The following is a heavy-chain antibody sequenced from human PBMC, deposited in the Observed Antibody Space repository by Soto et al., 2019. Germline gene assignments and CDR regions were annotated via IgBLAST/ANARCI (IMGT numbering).Heavy chain of an antibody. CDR3: VREDCSSTSCYTYLDY. Sequence: PGGSLRLSCAASGATINSYWMHWVRQAPGKGLVWVSRINRYGDTTNYADSVKGRFTISRDNGKNTVYLQMNSLRVEDTAFYCCVREDCSSTSCYTYLDYWGQGTLVTVSS. CDR1: GATINSYW. D-gene: IGHD2-2*02. V-gene: IGHV3-74*01. CDR2: INRYGDTT. J-gene: IGHJ4*02.